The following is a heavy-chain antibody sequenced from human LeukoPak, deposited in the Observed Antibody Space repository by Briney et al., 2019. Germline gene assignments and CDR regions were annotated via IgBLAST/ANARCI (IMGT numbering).Heavy chain of an antibody. CDR2: IYYSGST. Sequence: SETLSLTCTVSGGSISSYYWSWIRQPPGKGLEWIGYIYYSGSTNYNPSLKSRVTISVDTSRNQFSLKLSSVTAADTAVYYCARHGTYYYDSSDHFDYWGQGTLVTVSS. V-gene: IGHV4-59*08. J-gene: IGHJ4*02. CDR1: GGSISSYY. CDR3: ARHGTYYYDSSDHFDY. D-gene: IGHD3-22*01.